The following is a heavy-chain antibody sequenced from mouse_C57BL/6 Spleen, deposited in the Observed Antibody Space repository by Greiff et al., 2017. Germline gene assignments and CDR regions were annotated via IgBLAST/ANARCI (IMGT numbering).Heavy chain of an antibody. V-gene: IGHV2-5*01. CDR3: AKNDGYDPFYAMDY. Sequence: VQLKQSGPGLVQPSQSLFITCTVSGFSLTSYGVHWVRQSPGKGLEWLGVIWRGGSTDYNAAFMSRLSITKDNSKSQVFFKMNSLQADDTAIYYCAKNDGYDPFYAMDYWGQGTSVTVSS. CDR2: IWRGGST. J-gene: IGHJ4*01. D-gene: IGHD2-2*01. CDR1: GFSLTSYG.